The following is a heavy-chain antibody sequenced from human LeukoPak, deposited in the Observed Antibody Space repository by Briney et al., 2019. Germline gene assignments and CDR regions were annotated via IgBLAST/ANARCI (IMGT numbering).Heavy chain of an antibody. V-gene: IGHV5-51*01. D-gene: IGHD2-2*01. CDR2: FYPADSDT. Sequence: GESLKISCKGSGYSFASHWIGWVRHMPGKGLEWMGIFYPADSDTRYNPSFQGQVTFSADKSISTAFLQWSSLKASDTAMYFCARHSTLGYCSTTSCRTPFDVWGQGTMVTVSS. CDR3: ARHSTLGYCSTTSCRTPFDV. CDR1: GYSFASHW. J-gene: IGHJ3*01.